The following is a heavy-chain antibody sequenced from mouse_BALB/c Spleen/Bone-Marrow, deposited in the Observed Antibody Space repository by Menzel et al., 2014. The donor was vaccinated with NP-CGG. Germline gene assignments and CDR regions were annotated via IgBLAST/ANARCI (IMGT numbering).Heavy chain of an antibody. V-gene: IGHV4-2*02. CDR2: INPGSSTI. Sequence: EVKLLESGGGLVQPGGSLNLACVASGFDFSRYWMSWARQAPGKGQEWIGEINPGSSTINYSPSLKDKFIISRDNAKNTLYLQMSKVRSEDTALYYCARLGNSGYHDNWGHGTTLTVSS. J-gene: IGHJ2*01. CDR3: ARLGNSGYHDN. D-gene: IGHD1-2*01. CDR1: GFDFSRYW.